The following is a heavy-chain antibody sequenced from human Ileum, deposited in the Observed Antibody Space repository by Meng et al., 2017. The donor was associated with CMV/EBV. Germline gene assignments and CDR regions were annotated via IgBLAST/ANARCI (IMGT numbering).Heavy chain of an antibody. CDR1: GYTFTGYY. CDR2: INPNSGGT. J-gene: IGHJ4*02. CDR3: ARDLVGATPTVY. V-gene: IGHV1-2*02. Sequence: ASVKVSCKASGYTFTGYYMHWVRQAPGQGLEWMGWINPNSGGTNYAQKFQGRVAMTRDTSISTAYMELSRLRSDDTAVYYCARDLVGATPTVYWGQGTLVTVSS. D-gene: IGHD1-26*01.